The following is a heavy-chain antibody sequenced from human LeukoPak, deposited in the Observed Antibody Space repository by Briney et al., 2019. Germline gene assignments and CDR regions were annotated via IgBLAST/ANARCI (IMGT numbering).Heavy chain of an antibody. D-gene: IGHD6-6*01. V-gene: IGHV1-46*01. CDR1: GYTFTSYY. J-gene: IGHJ5*02. Sequence: ASVKVSCKASGYTFTSYYMHWVRQAPGQGLEWMGIINPSGGSTSYAQEFQGRVTMTRDTSTSTVYMELSSLRSEDTAVYYCARASSSSTPPYNWFDPWGQGTLVTVSS. CDR3: ARASSSSTPPYNWFDP. CDR2: INPSGGST.